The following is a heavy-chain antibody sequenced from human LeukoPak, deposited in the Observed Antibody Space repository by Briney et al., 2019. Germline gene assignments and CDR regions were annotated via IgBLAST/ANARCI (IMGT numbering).Heavy chain of an antibody. CDR1: GYSFTSYW. V-gene: IGHV5-51*01. D-gene: IGHD3-10*01. CDR3: AREPDYGSGTYSPFDY. CDR2: IYPGDSDT. J-gene: IGHJ4*02. Sequence: GESLKISCKGSGYSFTSYWIGWVRQMPGKGLERMGIIYPGDSDTKYSPSFEGQVTISVDKSISTAYLQWSSLKASDTAMYYCAREPDYGSGTYSPFDYWGQGTLVTVSS.